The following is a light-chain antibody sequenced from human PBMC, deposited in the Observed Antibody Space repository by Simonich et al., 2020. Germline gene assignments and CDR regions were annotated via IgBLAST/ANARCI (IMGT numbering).Light chain of an antibody. J-gene: IGKJ2*01. CDR2: GAS. CDR3: QQYNNWPYT. CDR1: QSVSSN. V-gene: IGKV3-15*01. Sequence: EIVMTQSPATLSVSPGERATLSCRAMQSVSSNLAWYQHKPGQAPRLLNSGASTRATCIPARFSGSGSGTEFTLTISSMQSEDFAVYYYQQYNNWPYTFGQGTKLEIK.